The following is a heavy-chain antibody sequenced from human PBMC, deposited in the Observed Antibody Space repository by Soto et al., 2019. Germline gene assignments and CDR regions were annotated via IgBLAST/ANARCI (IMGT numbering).Heavy chain of an antibody. CDR2: INHSGST. Sequence: SETLSLTCAVYGGSFSGYYCSWIRQPPGKGLEWIGEINHSGSTNYNPSLKSRVTISVDTSKNQFSLKLSSVTAADTAVYYCARVEKVAPPFDYWGQGTLVTVSS. CDR1: GGSFSGYY. D-gene: IGHD5-12*01. J-gene: IGHJ4*02. CDR3: ARVEKVAPPFDY. V-gene: IGHV4-34*01.